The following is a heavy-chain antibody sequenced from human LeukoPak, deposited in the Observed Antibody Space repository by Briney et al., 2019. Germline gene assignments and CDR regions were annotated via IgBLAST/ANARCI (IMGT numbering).Heavy chain of an antibody. V-gene: IGHV1-69*13. CDR2: IIPIFGTA. J-gene: IGHJ6*02. CDR3: ASRGPYYYYGMDV. CDR1: GGSFSSYA. Sequence: SVKVSCKASGGSFSSYAISWVRQAPGQGLEWMGGIIPIFGTANYAQKFQGRVTITADESTSTAYMELSSLRSEDTAVYYCASRGPYYYYGMDVWGQGTTVTVSS.